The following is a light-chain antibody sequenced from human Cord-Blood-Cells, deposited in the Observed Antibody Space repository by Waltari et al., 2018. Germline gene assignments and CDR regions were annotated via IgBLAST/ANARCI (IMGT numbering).Light chain of an antibody. CDR3: QQLNSYLWT. J-gene: IGKJ1*01. Sequence: DIQLTQSPSFLSASVGDRVTIPCRASQGICSYLAWYQQKPGKAPKRLIYAASTLQSGVPSRFSGSGSGTEFTLTISSLQPEDFATYYCQQLNSYLWTFGQGTKVEIK. CDR1: QGICSY. V-gene: IGKV1-9*01. CDR2: AAS.